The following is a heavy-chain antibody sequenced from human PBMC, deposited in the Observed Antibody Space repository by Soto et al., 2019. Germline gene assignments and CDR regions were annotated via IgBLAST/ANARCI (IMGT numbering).Heavy chain of an antibody. Sequence: EVQLLESGGGLVQPGGSLRLSCAASGRTFSSYPMSWVRQAPGKGLQWVSSISVSAGTTYYADSVKGRFTISRDNSKNTLYLQMNSLRAEDTAVYYCAKDGIRGIHIDNWGQGTLVTVSS. CDR2: ISVSAGTT. CDR3: AKDGIRGIHIDN. J-gene: IGHJ4*02. V-gene: IGHV3-23*01. CDR1: GRTFSSYP.